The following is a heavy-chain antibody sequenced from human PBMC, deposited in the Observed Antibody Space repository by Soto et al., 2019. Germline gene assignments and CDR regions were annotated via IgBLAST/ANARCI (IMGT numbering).Heavy chain of an antibody. CDR1: GYTFTSYD. Sequence: ASVKVSCKASGYTFTSYDINWVRQATGRGLEWMGWMNPNSGNTGYAQKFQGRVTMTRNTSISTAYMELSSLRSEDTAVYYCARGAMARGVMIVYYYYGMDVWGQGTTVTVSS. D-gene: IGHD3-10*01. CDR3: ARGAMARGVMIVYYYYGMDV. CDR2: MNPNSGNT. J-gene: IGHJ6*02. V-gene: IGHV1-8*01.